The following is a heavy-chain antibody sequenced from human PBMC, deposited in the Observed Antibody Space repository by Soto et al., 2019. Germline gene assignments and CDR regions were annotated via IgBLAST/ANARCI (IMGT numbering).Heavy chain of an antibody. CDR2: ISSSSSYI. V-gene: IGHV3-21*01. J-gene: IGHJ4*02. Sequence: EVQLVESGGGLIKPGGSLRLSCAASGFTFSSYSMNWVRQAPGKGLEWVSSISSSSSYIYYADSVKGRFTISRDNAKNSLYLQMKSLRAEDTAVYYCGRGAIAAAGTADYWGQGTLVTVSS. D-gene: IGHD6-13*01. CDR1: GFTFSSYS. CDR3: GRGAIAAAGTADY.